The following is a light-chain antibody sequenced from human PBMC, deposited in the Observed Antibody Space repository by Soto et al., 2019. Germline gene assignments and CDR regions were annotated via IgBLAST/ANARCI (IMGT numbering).Light chain of an antibody. CDR1: PSLFDSADGNIY. CDR3: MQRIQFPYT. Sequence: DIVLTHTPLSLPVTPGEPAFISCRSSPSLFDSADGNIYLNCYLQKPGQSPQLLIYIFSSLSSGDHNRFSGSGSGNDFTLEISRVEAEDVGVYCCMQRIQFPYTFGQGTNVDIK. V-gene: IGKV2-40*01. CDR2: IFS. J-gene: IGKJ2*01.